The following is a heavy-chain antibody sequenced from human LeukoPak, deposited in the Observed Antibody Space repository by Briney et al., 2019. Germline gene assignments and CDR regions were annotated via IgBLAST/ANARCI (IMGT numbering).Heavy chain of an antibody. D-gene: IGHD6-13*01. CDR1: GGSITSYY. V-gene: IGHV4-34*01. CDR2: INHSGST. J-gene: IGHJ4*02. Sequence: SETLSLTCTVSGGSITSYYWSWIRQPPGKGLEWIGEINHSGSTNYNPSLKSRVTISVDTSKNQFSLKLSSVTAADTAVYYCARVYSSDYWGQGTLVTVSS. CDR3: ARVYSSDY.